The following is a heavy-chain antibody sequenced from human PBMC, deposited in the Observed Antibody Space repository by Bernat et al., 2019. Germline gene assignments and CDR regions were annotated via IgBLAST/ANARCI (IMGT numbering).Heavy chain of an antibody. Sequence: QVQLVQSGAEVKKPGASVKVSCKASGYTFTGYYMHWVRQAPGQGLEWMGRINPNSGGTNYAQKVQGRVTMTRDTSISTAYMELSRLRSDDTAVYYCARDREGYGDPDACDIWGQGTMVTVSS. CDR2: INPNSGGT. CDR1: GYTFTGYY. D-gene: IGHD4-17*01. J-gene: IGHJ3*02. V-gene: IGHV1-2*06. CDR3: ARDREGYGDPDACDI.